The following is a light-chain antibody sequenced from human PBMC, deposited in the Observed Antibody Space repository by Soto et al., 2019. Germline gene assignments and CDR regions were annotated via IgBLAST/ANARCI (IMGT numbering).Light chain of an antibody. J-gene: IGKJ4*01. Sequence: DIQMTQSPSTLSASAGDRVTITCRASQSISTWLAWYQQKPGKAPKLLIYGASSLASGVPSRFSGSGSGTDFTFTISSLQPEDIATYYCQQYDNLPLTFGGGTKV. CDR1: QSISTW. V-gene: IGKV1-5*01. CDR2: GAS. CDR3: QQYDNLPLT.